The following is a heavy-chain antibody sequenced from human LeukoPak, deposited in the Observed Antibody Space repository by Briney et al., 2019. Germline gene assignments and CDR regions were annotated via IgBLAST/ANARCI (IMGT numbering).Heavy chain of an antibody. CDR3: AVTTVTTDDAFDI. Sequence: ASVKVSCKASGYTFTSYGISWVRQAPGQGLEWMGWISAYNGNTNYAQKLQGRVTMTTDTSTSTAYMGLRSLGSDDTAVYYCAVTTVTTDDAFDIWGQGTMVTVSS. CDR2: ISAYNGNT. D-gene: IGHD4-17*01. V-gene: IGHV1-18*01. CDR1: GYTFTSYG. J-gene: IGHJ3*02.